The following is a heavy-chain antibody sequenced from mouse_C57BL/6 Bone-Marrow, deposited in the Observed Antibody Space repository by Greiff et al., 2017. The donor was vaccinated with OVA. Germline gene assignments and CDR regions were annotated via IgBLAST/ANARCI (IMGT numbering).Heavy chain of an antibody. J-gene: IGHJ1*03. CDR1: GYTFTSYW. CDR2: INPSNGGT. V-gene: IGHV1-53*01. CDR3: ARIGITTVVAMDFDV. D-gene: IGHD1-1*01. Sequence: QVQLQQSGTELVKPGASVKLSCKASGYTFTSYWMHWVKQRPGQGLEWIGNINPSNGGTNYNEKFKSKATLTVDKSSSTAYMQLSSLTSEDSAVYYCARIGITTVVAMDFDVWGTGTTVTVSS.